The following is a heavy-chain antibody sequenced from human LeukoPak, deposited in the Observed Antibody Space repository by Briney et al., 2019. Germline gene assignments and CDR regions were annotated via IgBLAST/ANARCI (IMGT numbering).Heavy chain of an antibody. J-gene: IGHJ4*02. CDR2: INTDGSST. CDR3: AKDRNQLLYFDY. Sequence: GGSLRLSCAASGFPFSSYWMHWVRQAPGKGLVWVSRINTDGSSTTYADSVKGRFTISRDNSKNTLYLQMNSLRAEDTAVYYCAKDRNQLLYFDYWGQGTLVTVSS. CDR1: GFPFSSYW. D-gene: IGHD2-2*01. V-gene: IGHV3-74*01.